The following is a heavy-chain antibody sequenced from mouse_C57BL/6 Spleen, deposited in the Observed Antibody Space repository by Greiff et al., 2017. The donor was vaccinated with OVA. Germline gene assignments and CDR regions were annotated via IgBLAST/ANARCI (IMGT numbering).Heavy chain of an antibody. J-gene: IGHJ4*01. CDR3: ARQDDYYAMDY. CDR1: GYTFTSYW. CDR2: INPSNGGT. Sequence: QVQLQQPGTELVKPGASVKLSCKASGYTFTSYWMHWVKQRPGQGLEWIGNINPSNGGTNYNEKFKSQATLTVDKSSSTAYKQLSSLTSEDSAVYYGARQDDYYAMDYWGQGTSVTVSS. V-gene: IGHV1-53*01.